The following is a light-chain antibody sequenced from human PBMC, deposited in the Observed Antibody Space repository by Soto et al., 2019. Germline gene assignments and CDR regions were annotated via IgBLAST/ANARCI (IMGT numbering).Light chain of an antibody. CDR2: GNS. J-gene: IGLJ1*01. CDR3: QSYDSSLSGSKG. Sequence: QSVLTQPPSVSGAPGQRVTISCTGSSSNIGAGYDVHWYQQLPGTAHKLLIYGNSNRPSWVPDRFSGSKSGTSASLAITGLQAEDEADYYCQSYDSSLSGSKGFVTGTKVNVL. V-gene: IGLV1-40*01. CDR1: SSNIGAGYD.